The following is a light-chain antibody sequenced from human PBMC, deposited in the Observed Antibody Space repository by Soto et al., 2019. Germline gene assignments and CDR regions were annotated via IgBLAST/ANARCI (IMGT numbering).Light chain of an antibody. V-gene: IGLV2-11*01. J-gene: IGLJ1*01. CDR1: SSDVGGYNY. Sequence: QSVLTQPRSVSGSPGQSVTISCTGTSSDVGGYNYVSWYQQHPGKAPKLMIYDVSKRPSGVPDRFSGSKSGNTASLTISGLQAEDEADYYCCSYAGSYTFYVFGTGIKVTVL. CDR2: DVS. CDR3: CSYAGSYTFYV.